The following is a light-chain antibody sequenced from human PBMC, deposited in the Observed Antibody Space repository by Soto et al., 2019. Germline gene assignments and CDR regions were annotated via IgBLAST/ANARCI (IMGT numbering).Light chain of an antibody. Sequence: DIQMPQSPSSLSASVGDRVTITCQASQDISNNLHWYQVKPGKAPKLLIYDASNLERGVPSRFSGSGSGTDFTFTINSLEPEDVATYYCQQYDDLPRTFGQGTKLQVK. V-gene: IGKV1-33*01. J-gene: IGKJ2*01. CDR1: QDISNN. CDR3: QQYDDLPRT. CDR2: DAS.